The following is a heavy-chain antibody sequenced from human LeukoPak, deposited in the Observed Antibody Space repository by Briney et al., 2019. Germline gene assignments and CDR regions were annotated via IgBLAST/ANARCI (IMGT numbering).Heavy chain of an antibody. CDR2: IWYDGTNK. CDR1: GFTLRSYP. J-gene: IGHJ6*02. V-gene: IGHV3-33*08. CDR3: ARESGYGLDV. Sequence: PGGSLRLSCAASGFTLRSYPISWVRQAPGKGLEWVTIIWYDGTNKFYADSVKGRFTISRDNSKNTLYPQMNNLRVEDTAVYYCARESGYGLDVWGQGTTVTVSS.